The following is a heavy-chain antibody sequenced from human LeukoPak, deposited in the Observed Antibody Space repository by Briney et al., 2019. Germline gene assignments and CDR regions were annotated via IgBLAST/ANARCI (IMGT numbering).Heavy chain of an antibody. D-gene: IGHD5-18*01. J-gene: IGHJ4*02. CDR2: IYSGGST. Sequence: GGSLRLSCAASGFTVSSNYMSWVRQAPGKGLEWVSVIYSGGSTYYADSVKGRFTISRDNSKNTLYLQMNSLRAEDTAVYYCAKDFGYSYGYFDYWGQGTLVTVSS. V-gene: IGHV3-66*02. CDR1: GFTVSSNY. CDR3: AKDFGYSYGYFDY.